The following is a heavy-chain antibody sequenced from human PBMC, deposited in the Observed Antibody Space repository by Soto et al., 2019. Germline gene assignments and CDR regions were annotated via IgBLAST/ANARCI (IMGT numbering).Heavy chain of an antibody. D-gene: IGHD2-21*02. CDR3: ARVQTPRGYCGGGCSTPFDY. Sequence: GGSLRLSCAASGFTFSSYGMHWVRQAPGKGLEWVAVIWYDGSNKYYADSVKGRFTISRDNSKNSLYLQMNSLRAEDTAVYYCARVQTPRGYCGGGCSTPFDYWGQGTMVTV. J-gene: IGHJ4*02. CDR2: IWYDGSNK. CDR1: GFTFSSYG. V-gene: IGHV3-33*01.